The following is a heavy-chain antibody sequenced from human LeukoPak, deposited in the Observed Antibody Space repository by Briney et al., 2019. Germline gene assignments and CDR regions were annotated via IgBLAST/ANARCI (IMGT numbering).Heavy chain of an antibody. CDR1: GGSISSYY. CDR3: ARSVPAAPFDY. J-gene: IGHJ4*02. V-gene: IGHV4-59*08. Sequence: SETLSLTCTVSGGSISSYYWSWIRQPPGKGLEWIGYIHHSGSTNYNPSLKSRVTISVDTSKNQFSLKMSSVTAADTAVYYCARSVPAAPFDYWGQGTLVTVS. D-gene: IGHD2-2*01. CDR2: IHHSGST.